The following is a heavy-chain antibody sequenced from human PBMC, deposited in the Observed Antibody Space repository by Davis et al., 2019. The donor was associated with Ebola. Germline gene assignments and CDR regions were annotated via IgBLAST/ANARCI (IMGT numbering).Heavy chain of an antibody. CDR2: IHPGGDNT. CDR1: GYKFTSYY. CDR3: ATAENSFGVVLRHYFES. J-gene: IGHJ4*02. V-gene: IGHV1-46*01. D-gene: IGHD3-3*01. Sequence: ASVKVSCKPSGYKFTSYYIHWVRQAPGQGLEWMGIIHPGGDNTKYAQKFQGRVTMTRDTSTSTVYMELSSLRSEDSGIYYCATAENSFGVVLRHYFESWGQGTLVTVSA.